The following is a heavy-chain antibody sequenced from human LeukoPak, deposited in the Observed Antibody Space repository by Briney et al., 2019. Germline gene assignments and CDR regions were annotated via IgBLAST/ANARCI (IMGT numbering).Heavy chain of an antibody. Sequence: SETLSLTCTVSGVSVSSGSYYWSWIRQPPGRGLEWIGYIYYSGNTNYNPSLKSRITISVDTSKNQFSLKLSSVTAADTAVYYCARGVAEVLWFGELLYPGNWFDPWGQGTLVTVSS. CDR1: GVSVSSGSYY. V-gene: IGHV4-61*01. CDR2: IYYSGNT. J-gene: IGHJ5*02. D-gene: IGHD3-10*01. CDR3: ARGVAEVLWFGELLYPGNWFDP.